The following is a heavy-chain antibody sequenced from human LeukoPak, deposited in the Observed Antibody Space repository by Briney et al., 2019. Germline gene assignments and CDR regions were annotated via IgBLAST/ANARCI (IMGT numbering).Heavy chain of an antibody. CDR1: GYTFTSYG. CDR3: ARRSFVLAAVFKGDDALDI. J-gene: IGHJ3*02. V-gene: IGHV1-18*01. CDR2: ISAYNGNT. Sequence: ASVKVSCKASGYTFTSYGISWVRRAPGQGLEWMGWISAYNGNTNHAQKFQGRVTMSTDTSTSTAYMDLSSLTSDDTAVYYCARRSFVLAAVFKGDDALDIWGQGAMVTVSS. D-gene: IGHD3-3*02.